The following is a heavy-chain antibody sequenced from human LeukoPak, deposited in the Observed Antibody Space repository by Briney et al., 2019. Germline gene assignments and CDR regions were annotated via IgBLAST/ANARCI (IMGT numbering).Heavy chain of an antibody. V-gene: IGHV3-23*01. CDR1: GFTFSSYA. J-gene: IGHJ4*02. Sequence: PGGSLRLSCAASGFTFSSYAMSWVRQAPGKGLEWVSTISSSGSDTYYADSVKGRFTISRDSSKNTVFLQMNSLRAEDTALYYCAKTRGYCTGGSCYGDYWGQGILVTVSS. CDR3: AKTRGYCTGGSCYGDY. CDR2: ISSSGSDT. D-gene: IGHD2-15*01.